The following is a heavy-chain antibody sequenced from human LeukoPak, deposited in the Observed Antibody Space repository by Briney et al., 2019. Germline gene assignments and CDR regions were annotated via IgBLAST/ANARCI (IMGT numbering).Heavy chain of an antibody. V-gene: IGHV3-23*01. Sequence: GGSLRLSCAASGFTFSSYAMNWVRQAPGKGLEWVSGISHSGYSTYYADSVKGRFTISRDNSKNTLYLQMNSLRAEDTAVYYCAKGPYYYGSGSYDYWGQGTLVTVSS. D-gene: IGHD3-10*01. CDR1: GFTFSSYA. CDR2: ISHSGYST. J-gene: IGHJ4*02. CDR3: AKGPYYYGSGSYDY.